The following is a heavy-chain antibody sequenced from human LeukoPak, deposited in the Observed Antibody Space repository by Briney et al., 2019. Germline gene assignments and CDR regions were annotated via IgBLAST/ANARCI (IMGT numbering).Heavy chain of an antibody. J-gene: IGHJ4*02. CDR1: GFTFSSYA. D-gene: IGHD3-3*01. CDR2: ISYDGSNK. CDR3: ARGGQIFGVVTGFDY. V-gene: IGHV3-30-3*01. Sequence: GRSLRLSCAASGFTFSSYAMHWARQAPGKGLEWVAVISYDGSNKYYADSVKGRFTISRDNSKNTLYLQMNSLRAEDTAVYYCARGGQIFGVVTGFDYWGQGTLVTVSS.